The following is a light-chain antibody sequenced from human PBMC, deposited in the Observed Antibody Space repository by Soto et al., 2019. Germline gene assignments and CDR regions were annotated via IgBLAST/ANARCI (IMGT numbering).Light chain of an antibody. V-gene: IGKV1-33*01. J-gene: IGKJ5*01. CDR2: DAS. CDR3: QQYESLPLT. Sequence: DIQLTQSPSTLSGSVGDIFTITFRASQGINNWLAWYQQKPGKAPKLLIYDASDLETGVPSRFSGSGSGTGFTFTISSLQPEDFATYYCQQYESLPLTFGQGTRLEI. CDR1: QGINNW.